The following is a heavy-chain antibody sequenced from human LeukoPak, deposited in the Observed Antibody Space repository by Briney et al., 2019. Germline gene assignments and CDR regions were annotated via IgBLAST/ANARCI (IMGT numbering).Heavy chain of an antibody. Sequence: SQTLSLTCVISGDSVSSNSAAWSWIRQSPSRGLEWLGRTYYRSKWYNDYAGSVKSRITINPDTSKNQFSLQLNSVTPKDTAVYYCARGIWGAGFDYWGQGTLVTVSS. D-gene: IGHD3-16*01. CDR2: TYYRSKWYN. J-gene: IGHJ4*02. CDR3: ARGIWGAGFDY. CDR1: GDSVSSNSAA. V-gene: IGHV6-1*01.